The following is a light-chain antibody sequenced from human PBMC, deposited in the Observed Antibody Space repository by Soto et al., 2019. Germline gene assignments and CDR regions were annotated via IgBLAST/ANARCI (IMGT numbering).Light chain of an antibody. CDR3: SSYTSGSTYV. CDR2: EVT. Sequence: QSALTQPASVSGSPGQSITISCTGTSSDVGRFNFVSWFQQHPGKAPKLLIYEVTKRPSGVSNRFSGSKSGNTASLTISGLQAEDDADYYCSSYTSGSTYVFGTGTKVTVL. CDR1: SSDVGRFNF. J-gene: IGLJ1*01. V-gene: IGLV2-14*01.